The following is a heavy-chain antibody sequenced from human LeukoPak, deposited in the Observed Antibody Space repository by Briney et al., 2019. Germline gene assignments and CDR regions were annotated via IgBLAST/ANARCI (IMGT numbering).Heavy chain of an antibody. CDR1: GGTFSSYA. V-gene: IGHV1-69*13. CDR3: ARSKRSYDFLLPFDY. Sequence: GASVKVSCKASGGTFSSYAISWVRQAPGQGLEWMGGIIPIFGTANYAQKFQGRVTITADESTSTAYMELSSLRSEDTAVYYCARSKRSYDFLLPFDYWGQGALVTVSS. D-gene: IGHD3-3*01. J-gene: IGHJ4*02. CDR2: IIPIFGTA.